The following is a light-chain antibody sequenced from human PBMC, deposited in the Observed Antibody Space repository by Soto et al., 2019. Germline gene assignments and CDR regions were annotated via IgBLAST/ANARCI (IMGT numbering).Light chain of an antibody. V-gene: IGLV2-14*03. CDR3: SSYTISRTYV. J-gene: IGLJ1*01. Sequence: QSALTQPASVSGSPGQSITISCTGTNSDVGSYNYVSWHQQHPGKAPKLMIYNVYDRPSGISNRFSGSKSGNAASLTISGLQGEDEADYYCSSYTISRTYVFGTGTKLTVL. CDR1: NSDVGSYNY. CDR2: NVY.